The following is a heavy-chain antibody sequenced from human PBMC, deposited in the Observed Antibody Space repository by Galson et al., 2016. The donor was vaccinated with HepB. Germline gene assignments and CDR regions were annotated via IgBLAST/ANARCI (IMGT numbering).Heavy chain of an antibody. CDR3: AKDGHFDY. CDR1: GFPFRSYG. J-gene: IGHJ4*02. Sequence: SLRLSCAGSGFPFRSYGVHWIRQAPGKGLEWVGVISYDGSNEYYADSMKGRFTISRDNAKNTAYLQMNSLRTEDTAVYYCAKDGHFDYGGQGTLVTVSS. CDR2: ISYDGSNE. V-gene: IGHV3-30*18.